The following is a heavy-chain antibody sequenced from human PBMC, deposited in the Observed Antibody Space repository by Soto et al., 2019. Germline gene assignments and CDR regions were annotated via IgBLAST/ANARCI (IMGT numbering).Heavy chain of an antibody. CDR1: GFTFSSYW. CDR2: IKQDGSEK. V-gene: IGHV3-7*01. J-gene: IGHJ3*02. D-gene: IGHD2-2*02. CDR3: AREPYCSSTSCYSADAFDI. Sequence: LSLTCAASGFTFSSYWMSWVRQAPGKGLEWVANIKQDGSEKYYVDSVKGRFTISRDNAKNSLYLQMNSLRAEDTAVYYCAREPYCSSTSCYSADAFDIWGQGTMVTVSS.